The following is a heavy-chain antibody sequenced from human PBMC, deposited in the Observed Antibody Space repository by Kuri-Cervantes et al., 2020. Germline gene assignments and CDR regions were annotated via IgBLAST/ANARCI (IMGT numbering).Heavy chain of an antibody. V-gene: IGHV3-30*04. J-gene: IGHJ4*02. Sequence: GESLKISCAASGFTFSSYAMYWVRQAPGKGLGWVAVISYDGSNKYYADSVKGRFTISRDNSKNTLYLQMNSLRAEDTAVYYCAKDRSMVRGVMVRGIDYWGQGTLVTVSS. CDR1: GFTFSSYA. CDR2: ISYDGSNK. CDR3: AKDRSMVRGVMVRGIDY. D-gene: IGHD3-10*01.